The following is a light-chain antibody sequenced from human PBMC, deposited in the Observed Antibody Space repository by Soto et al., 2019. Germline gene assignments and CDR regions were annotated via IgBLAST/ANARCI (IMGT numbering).Light chain of an antibody. J-gene: IGLJ1*01. Sequence: QSALTQPASVSGSPGQSITISCTGTSSDVGGYKYVSWYQQHPGKAPKLTIFDVSNRPSGVSNRFSGSKSGNTASLTISGLLAEDEADYYCSSYTSSSTLGVFGTGTKLTVL. V-gene: IGLV2-14*01. CDR3: SSYTSSSTLGV. CDR2: DVS. CDR1: SSDVGGYKY.